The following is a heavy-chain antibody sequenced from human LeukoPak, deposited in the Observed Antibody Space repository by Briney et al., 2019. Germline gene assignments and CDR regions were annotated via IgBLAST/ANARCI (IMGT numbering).Heavy chain of an antibody. J-gene: IGHJ4*02. CDR2: ISGSGGST. Sequence: PGGSLRLSCAASGFTFSSYAMSWVRQAPGKGLEWVSAISGSGGSTYYADSVKGRFTISRDNSKNTLYLQMNSLRAEDTAVYYCAKDPYYYDSSGYYYGYFDYWGQGTLVTVSS. CDR3: AKDPYYYDSSGYYYGYFDY. V-gene: IGHV3-23*01. CDR1: GFTFSSYA. D-gene: IGHD3-22*01.